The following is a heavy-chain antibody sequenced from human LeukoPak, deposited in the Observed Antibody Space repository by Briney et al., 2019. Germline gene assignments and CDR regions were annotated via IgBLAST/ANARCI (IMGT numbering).Heavy chain of an antibody. CDR3: VSGIGWLPDY. CDR1: GLTFDNYA. CDR2: IKQDGSEK. V-gene: IGHV3-7*03. Sequence: ESGGSLRLSCAVSGLTFDNYAMSWVRQAPGKGLEWVAIIKQDGSEKLYVDSVKGRFTISRDNAKSSLYLQINNLRAEDTAMYYCVSGIGWLPDYWGQGTPVTVSS. J-gene: IGHJ4*02. D-gene: IGHD6-19*01.